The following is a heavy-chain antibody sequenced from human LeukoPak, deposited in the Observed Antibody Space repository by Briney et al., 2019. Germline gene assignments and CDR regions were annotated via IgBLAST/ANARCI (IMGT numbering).Heavy chain of an antibody. CDR2: ISTSGST. V-gene: IGHV4-4*07. J-gene: IGHJ4*02. CDR1: GGSISSYY. Sequence: PSETLSLTCTVSGGSISSYYWNWIRQPAGKGLEWIGRISTSGSTNYNPSLKSRVTISVDTSKNQFSLKLSSVTAADTAVYYCARVKVVRGVLSRERNYFDYWGQGTLVTVSS. CDR3: ARVKVVRGVLSRERNYFDY. D-gene: IGHD3-10*01.